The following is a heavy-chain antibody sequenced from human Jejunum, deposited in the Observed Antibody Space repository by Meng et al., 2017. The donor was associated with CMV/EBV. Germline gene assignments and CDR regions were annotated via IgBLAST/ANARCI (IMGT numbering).Heavy chain of an antibody. CDR1: GGSISSYY. Sequence: CTGSGGSISSYYWSWIRQPPGKGLEWIGYISYSGSTNDNPSLKSRVTISVDTSKNQFSLKLASVTAADTGVYYCARDRASGSEFDCWGQGTLVTVSS. V-gene: IGHV4-59*01. CDR3: ARDRASGSEFDC. J-gene: IGHJ4*02. D-gene: IGHD1-26*01. CDR2: ISYSGST.